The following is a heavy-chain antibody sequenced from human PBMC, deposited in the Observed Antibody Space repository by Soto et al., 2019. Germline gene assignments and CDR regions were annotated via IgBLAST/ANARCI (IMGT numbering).Heavy chain of an antibody. Sequence: GGSLRLSCAASGFTFSSYAMSWVRQAPGKGLEWVSAISGSGGSTYYADSVKGRFTISRDNSKNTLYLQMNSLRAEDTAVYYCAKDLWDGDYVGHYYYYMDVWGKGTTVTVSS. CDR3: AKDLWDGDYVGHYYYYMDV. D-gene: IGHD4-17*01. CDR2: ISGSGGST. J-gene: IGHJ6*03. V-gene: IGHV3-23*01. CDR1: GFTFSSYA.